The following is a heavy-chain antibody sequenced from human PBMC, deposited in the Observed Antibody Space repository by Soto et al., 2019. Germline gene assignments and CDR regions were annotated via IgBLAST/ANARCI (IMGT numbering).Heavy chain of an antibody. J-gene: IGHJ4*02. V-gene: IGHV3-33*01. CDR2: IWYDASNA. CDR1: GVSLGTDD. D-gene: IGHD2-15*01. Sequence: QPGGSVXLCGAAAGVSLGTDDMHWVRQGPGKGLELVATIWYDASNAYHADSVKGRFTISRDNSKNTLYLQMNSLRAEDTAVYSCAXEQNVCGGGSXYSGHFDYWXQAT. CDR3: AXEQNVCGGGSXYSGHFDY.